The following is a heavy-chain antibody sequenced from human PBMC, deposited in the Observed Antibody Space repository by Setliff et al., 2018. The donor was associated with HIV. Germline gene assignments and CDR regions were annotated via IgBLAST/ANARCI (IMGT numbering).Heavy chain of an antibody. CDR3: ARGAELLWFGELHNIPYFDY. CDR1: GGSISSGDYY. D-gene: IGHD3-10*01. Sequence: SETLSLTCTVSGGSISSGDYYWSWIRQPPGKGLEWIGNIYDSESTYYNPSLKSRVTISVDTSKNQFSLKLSSVTAADTAVYYCARGAELLWFGELHNIPYFDYWGQGTLVTVSS. J-gene: IGHJ4*02. CDR2: IYDSEST. V-gene: IGHV4-30-4*02.